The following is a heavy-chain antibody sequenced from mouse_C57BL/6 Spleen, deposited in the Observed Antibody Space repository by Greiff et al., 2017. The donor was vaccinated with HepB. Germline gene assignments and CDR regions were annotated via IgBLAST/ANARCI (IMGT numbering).Heavy chain of an antibody. CDR1: GYTFTDYY. J-gene: IGHJ2*01. V-gene: IGHV1-26*01. D-gene: IGHD2-4*01. Sequence: EVQLQQPGPELVKPGASVKISCKASGYTFTDYYMNWVKQRHGKSLEWIGDINPNNGGTSYNQKFKGKATLTVDKSSSTAYMELCSLTSEDSAVYYCSRNYCDFDCWGKGTTLTVSS. CDR3: SRNYCDFDC. CDR2: INPNNGGT.